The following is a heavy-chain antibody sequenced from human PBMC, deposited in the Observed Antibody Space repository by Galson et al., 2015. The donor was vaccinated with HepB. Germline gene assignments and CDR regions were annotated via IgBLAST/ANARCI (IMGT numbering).Heavy chain of an antibody. CDR2: ISASGGSA. Sequence: SLRLSCAASGFIFSSYAMSWVRQAPGNGLEWISAISASGGSAYYADSVKGRFTISRDNSKNTLYLQMSSLRAEDTALYYCAIRGVIILAQLPNNWFDPWGQGTLVTVSS. CDR1: GFIFSSYA. J-gene: IGHJ5*02. V-gene: IGHV3-23*01. CDR3: AIRGVIILAQLPNNWFDP. D-gene: IGHD3-10*01.